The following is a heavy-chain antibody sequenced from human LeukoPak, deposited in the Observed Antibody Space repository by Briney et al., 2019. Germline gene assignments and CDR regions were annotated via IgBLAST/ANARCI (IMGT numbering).Heavy chain of an antibody. V-gene: IGHV4-38-2*02. CDR3: ARRDRWFDP. CDR1: GGSISSGDY. CDR2: IYRSGST. J-gene: IGHJ5*02. Sequence: SETLSLTCTVSGGSISSGDYWGWIRQSPGKGLEWIGNIYRSGSTYYNPSLKSRVTISVDTSKNQFSLRLTSVTAADTAVYYCARRDRWFDPWGQGTLVTVSS.